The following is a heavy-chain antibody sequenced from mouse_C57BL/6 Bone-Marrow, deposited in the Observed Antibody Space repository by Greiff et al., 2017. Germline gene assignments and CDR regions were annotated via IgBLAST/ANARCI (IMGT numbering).Heavy chain of an antibody. V-gene: IGHV1-55*01. CDR1: GYTFTSYW. D-gene: IGHD2-10*01. Sequence: QVQLQQPGAELVKPGASVKLSCKASGYTFTSYWMHWVKQRPGRGLEWIGDIYPGSGSTNYNEKFKSKATLTVDTSSSTAYMQLSSLTSEDSAVYYCARSPYYPHFDYWGQGTTLTVSS. CDR3: ARSPYYPHFDY. CDR2: IYPGSGST. J-gene: IGHJ2*01.